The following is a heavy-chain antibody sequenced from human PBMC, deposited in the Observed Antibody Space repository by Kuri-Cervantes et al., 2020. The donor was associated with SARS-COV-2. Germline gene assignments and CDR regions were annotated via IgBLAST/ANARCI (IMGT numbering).Heavy chain of an antibody. D-gene: IGHD1-1*01. Sequence: GGSLRLSCAASGFTFSSYAMHWVRQAPGKGLVWVSRINPDGSYTNNADSVKGRFTLSRDNAKNMLFLQMNSLRAEDTAVYYCVRDGDHWNFDYWGRGTLVTVSS. CDR2: INPDGSYT. CDR3: VRDGDHWNFDY. V-gene: IGHV3-74*01. CDR1: GFTFSSYA. J-gene: IGHJ4*02.